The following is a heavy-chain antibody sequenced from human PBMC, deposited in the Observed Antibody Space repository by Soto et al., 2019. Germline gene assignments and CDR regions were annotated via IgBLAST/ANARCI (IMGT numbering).Heavy chain of an antibody. Sequence: PSETLSLTCTVSGGSISSYYWSWIRQPPGKGLEWIGYIYYSGSTNYNPSLKSRVTISVDTSKNQFSLKLSSVTAADTAVYYCARGVAVAGTRVFEYWGQGTLATVSS. CDR1: GGSISSYY. V-gene: IGHV4-59*01. CDR2: IYYSGST. J-gene: IGHJ4*02. D-gene: IGHD6-19*01. CDR3: ARGVAVAGTRVFEY.